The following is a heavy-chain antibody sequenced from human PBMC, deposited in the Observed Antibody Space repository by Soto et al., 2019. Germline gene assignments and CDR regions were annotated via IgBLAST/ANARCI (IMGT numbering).Heavy chain of an antibody. CDR2: IYYSGST. Sequence: IRQHPGKGLEWIGYIYYSGSTYYNPSLKSRVTISVDTSKNQFSLKLSSVTAADTAVYYCARSGYEGFDPWGQGTLVTVSS. V-gene: IGHV4-31*02. CDR3: ARSGYEGFDP. J-gene: IGHJ5*02. D-gene: IGHD5-12*01.